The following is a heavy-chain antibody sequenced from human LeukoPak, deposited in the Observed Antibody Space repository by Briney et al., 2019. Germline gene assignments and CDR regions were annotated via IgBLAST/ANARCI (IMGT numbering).Heavy chain of an antibody. CDR1: GYSFTTYV. V-gene: IGHV1-18*01. Sequence: ASVKVSCKASGYSFTTYVFSWMRQAPGQGLEWMGIIAYNGNTYYAENLQGRVTMTTDSSTNTAYMELKNLRSDDTAVYYGAQYSGSWYLYDYWGQGPLVTVSS. D-gene: IGHD2-15*01. CDR2: IIAYNGNT. J-gene: IGHJ4*02. CDR3: AQYSGSWYLYDY.